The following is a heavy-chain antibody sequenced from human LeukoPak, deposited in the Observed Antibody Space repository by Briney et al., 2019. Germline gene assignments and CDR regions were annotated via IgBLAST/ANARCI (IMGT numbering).Heavy chain of an antibody. Sequence: GGSLRLSCAASGFTFSTYSMNWVRQAPGKGLEWISSISSDSNYIFYADSLKGRFTISRDNAKNSLYLQMISLRAEDTAVCYCARGGGYDYRKPRDYWGQGTLVTVSS. CDR3: ARGGGYDYRKPRDY. D-gene: IGHD4-11*01. CDR2: ISSDSNYI. CDR1: GFTFSTYS. J-gene: IGHJ4*02. V-gene: IGHV3-21*01.